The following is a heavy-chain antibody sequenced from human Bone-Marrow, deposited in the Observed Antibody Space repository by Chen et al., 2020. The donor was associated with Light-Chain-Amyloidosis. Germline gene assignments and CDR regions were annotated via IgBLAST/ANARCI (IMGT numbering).Heavy chain of an antibody. CDR3: TRKGGYFDF. Sequence: EVQLGESGGGLVHSGGFLRFSCATPRFNFSSFGMSWVRQAPGKGLEWVSTVSGSTVSTYYAGAVKGRFIISRHNSKSTLYLQMNSLRAGDTAVYFCTRKGGYFDFWGQGSLVTVSS. V-gene: IGHV3-23*04. CDR2: VSGSTVST. J-gene: IGHJ4*02. CDR1: RFNFSSFG. D-gene: IGHD3-10*01.